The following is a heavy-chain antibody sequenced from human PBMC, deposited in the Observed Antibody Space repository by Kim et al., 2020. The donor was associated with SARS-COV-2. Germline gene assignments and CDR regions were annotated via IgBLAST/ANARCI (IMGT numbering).Heavy chain of an antibody. CDR3: AKQRYSSSWYVGYFDY. CDR1: GFTFSSYA. V-gene: IGHV3-23*01. D-gene: IGHD6-13*01. CDR2: ISGSGGST. Sequence: GGSLRLSCAASGFTFSSYAMSWVRQAPGQGLEWVSAISGSGGSTYYADSVKGRFTISRDNTKNTLYLQMNSLRAEDTAVYYCAKQRYSSSWYVGYFDYRGQRALGTV. J-gene: IGHJ4*02.